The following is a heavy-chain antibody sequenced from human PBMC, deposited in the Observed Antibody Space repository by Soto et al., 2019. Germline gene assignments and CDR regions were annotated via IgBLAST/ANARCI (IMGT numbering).Heavy chain of an antibody. D-gene: IGHD3-22*01. V-gene: IGHV4-61*01. CDR3: ARDTGETYYYDSSGSQTGGGMDV. CDR2: IYYSGST. J-gene: IGHJ6*02. Sequence: ASETLSLTCTVSGGSVSSGSYYWSWTRQPPGKGLEWIGYIYYSGSTNYNPSLKSRVTISVDTSKNQFSLKLSSVTAADTAVYYCARDTGETYYYDSSGSQTGGGMDVWGQGTTVTVSS. CDR1: GGSVSSGSYY.